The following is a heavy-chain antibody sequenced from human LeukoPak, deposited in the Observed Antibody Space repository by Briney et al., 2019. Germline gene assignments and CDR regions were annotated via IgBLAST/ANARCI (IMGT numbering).Heavy chain of an antibody. CDR2: IRYDGSNK. V-gene: IGHV3-30*02. CDR1: GFTFSSYG. CDR3: ARDYYDCSGYYYGGAFDY. J-gene: IGHJ4*02. D-gene: IGHD3-22*01. Sequence: GGSLRLSCAASGFTFSSYGMRWVRQAPGKGLEWVAFIRYDGSNKYYADSVKGRFTISRDNSKNTLYLQMNSLRAEDTAVYYCARDYYDCSGYYYGGAFDYWGQGTLVTVSS.